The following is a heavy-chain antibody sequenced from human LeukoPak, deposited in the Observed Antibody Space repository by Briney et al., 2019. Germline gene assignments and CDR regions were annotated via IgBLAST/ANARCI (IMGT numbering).Heavy chain of an antibody. Sequence: ASVKVSCKASGYTFTSYGISWVRQAPGQGLEWMGWIGAYNGNTNYAQKLQGRVTMTTDTSTSTAYMELRSLRSDDTAVYYCARDRHYDILTGYLKNYFDYWGQGTLVTVSS. V-gene: IGHV1-18*01. CDR3: ARDRHYDILTGYLKNYFDY. CDR2: IGAYNGNT. D-gene: IGHD3-9*01. J-gene: IGHJ4*02. CDR1: GYTFTSYG.